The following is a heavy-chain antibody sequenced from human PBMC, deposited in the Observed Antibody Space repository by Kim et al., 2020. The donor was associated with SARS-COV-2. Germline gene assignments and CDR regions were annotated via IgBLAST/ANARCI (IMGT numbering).Heavy chain of an antibody. D-gene: IGHD1-20*01. CDR2: ISYDGSNK. Sequence: GGSLRLSCAASGFTFSSYGMHWVRQAPGKGLEWVAVISYDGSNKYYADSVKGRFTISRDNSKNTLYLQMNSLRAEDTAVYYCAKDRGYNWNKEDYGMDVWGQGTTVTVSS. J-gene: IGHJ6*02. CDR1: GFTFSSYG. V-gene: IGHV3-30*18. CDR3: AKDRGYNWNKEDYGMDV.